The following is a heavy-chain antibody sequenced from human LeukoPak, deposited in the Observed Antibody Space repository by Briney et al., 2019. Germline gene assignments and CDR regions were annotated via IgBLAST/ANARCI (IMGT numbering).Heavy chain of an antibody. CDR1: GYTFTGYY. V-gene: IGHV1-2*02. D-gene: IGHD6-13*01. CDR2: INPNSGGT. Sequence: ASVKVSCKASGYTFTGYYTHWVRQAPGQGLEWMGWINPNSGGTNYAQKFQGRVTMTRDTSISTAYMELSRLRSDDTAVYYCARPLYSSSWYGYWGQGTLVTVSS. J-gene: IGHJ4*02. CDR3: ARPLYSSSWYGY.